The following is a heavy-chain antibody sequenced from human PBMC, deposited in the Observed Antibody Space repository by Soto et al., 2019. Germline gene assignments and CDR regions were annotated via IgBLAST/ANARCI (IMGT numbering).Heavy chain of an antibody. CDR3: ARGGGDGVYRPLDY. Sequence: GGSLRLSCAASGFTFSSYAMHWVRQAPGKGLEWVALISYDGTNKYYADSVKGRSTISRDDFKNTLFLQMSSLRPEDTAVYYCARGGGDGVYRPLDYWGQGIIVTVSS. J-gene: IGHJ4*02. D-gene: IGHD6-13*01. V-gene: IGHV3-30-3*01. CDR1: GFTFSSYA. CDR2: ISYDGTNK.